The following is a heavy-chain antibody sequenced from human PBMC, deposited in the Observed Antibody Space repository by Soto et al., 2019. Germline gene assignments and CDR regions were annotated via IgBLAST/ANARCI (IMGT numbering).Heavy chain of an antibody. CDR1: GYTFTSYD. CDR2: MNPNSGNT. J-gene: IGHJ4*02. V-gene: IGHV1-8*01. CDR3: ARRRLDDYIWGSPEYYFDY. Sequence: ASVKVSCKASGYTFTSYDINWVRQATGQGLEWMGWMNPNSGNTGYAQKFQGRVTISVDTSKNQFSLKLSSVTAADTAVYYCARRRLDDYIWGSPEYYFDYWGQGTLVTVSS. D-gene: IGHD3-16*01.